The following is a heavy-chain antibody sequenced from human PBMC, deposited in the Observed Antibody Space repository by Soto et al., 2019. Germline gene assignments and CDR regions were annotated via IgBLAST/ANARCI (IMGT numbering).Heavy chain of an antibody. J-gene: IGHJ4*02. CDR1: GGSFSGYY. D-gene: IGHD3-16*01. CDR3: ARAPRRFIGTFFDY. V-gene: IGHV4-34*01. CDR2: INHSGST. Sequence: PSETLSLTCAVYGGSFSGYYWSWIRQPPGKGLEWIGEINHSGSTTYNPSLKSRVTITRDTSANTAYMQLNSLRSEDTAMYYCARAPRRFIGTFFDYWGQGSLVTVSS.